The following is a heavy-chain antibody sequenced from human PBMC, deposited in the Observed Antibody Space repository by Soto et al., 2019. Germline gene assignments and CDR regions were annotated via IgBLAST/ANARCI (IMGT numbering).Heavy chain of an antibody. CDR1: GFTFSSYW. Sequence: PGGSLRLSCAASGFTFSSYWMSWVRQAPGKGLEWVANIKQDGSEKYYVDSVKGRFTISRDNAKNSLYLQMNSLRAEDTAVYYCAREGQLVINYFDYWGQGTLVTVSS. V-gene: IGHV3-7*01. J-gene: IGHJ4*02. CDR2: IKQDGSEK. CDR3: AREGQLVINYFDY. D-gene: IGHD6-13*01.